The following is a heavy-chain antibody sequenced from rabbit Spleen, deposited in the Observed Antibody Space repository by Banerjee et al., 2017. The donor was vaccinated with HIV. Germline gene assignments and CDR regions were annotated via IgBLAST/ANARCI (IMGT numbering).Heavy chain of an antibody. Sequence: QSLEESGGDLVKPGASLTLTCKASGFTLSSYWTCWVRQAPGKGLEWIACIYTGDGNTYYASWAKGRFTISKASSTTVTLQMTSLTAADTATYFCARDAGTSFSTYGMDLWGPGTLVTVS. CDR3: ARDAGTSFSTYGMDL. D-gene: IGHD8-1*01. CDR2: IYTGDGNT. CDR1: GFTLSSYW. J-gene: IGHJ6*01. V-gene: IGHV1S40*01.